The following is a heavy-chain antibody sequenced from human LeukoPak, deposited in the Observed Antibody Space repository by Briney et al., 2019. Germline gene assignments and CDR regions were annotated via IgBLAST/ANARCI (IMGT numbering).Heavy chain of an antibody. CDR1: GGSISSSNW. J-gene: IGHJ6*03. V-gene: IGHV4-4*02. D-gene: IGHD3-22*01. Sequence: PSGTLSLTCAVSGGSISSSNWWSWVRQPPGKGLEWIGEIYHSGSTNYNPSLKSRVTISVDKSKNQFSLKLSSVTAADTAVYYCARVSYYYDSSGYTENCYYSYMDVWGKGTTVTVSS. CDR3: ARVSYYYDSSGYTENCYYSYMDV. CDR2: IYHSGST.